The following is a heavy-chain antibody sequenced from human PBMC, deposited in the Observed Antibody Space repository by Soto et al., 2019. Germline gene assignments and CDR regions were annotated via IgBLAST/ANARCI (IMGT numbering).Heavy chain of an antibody. J-gene: IGHJ5*02. CDR2: INSDGNIT. D-gene: IGHD4-4*01. CDR3: ARHVASTVTTSDWFDT. V-gene: IGHV3-74*01. Sequence: GGSLRLSCAASGFTFSSYWMHWVRQAPGKGLVWVSRINSDGNITSYADSVKGRFTISRDNAKNTLYLQMSSLRADDTAVYFCARHVASTVTTSDWFDTCGQGTLVTVSS. CDR1: GFTFSSYW.